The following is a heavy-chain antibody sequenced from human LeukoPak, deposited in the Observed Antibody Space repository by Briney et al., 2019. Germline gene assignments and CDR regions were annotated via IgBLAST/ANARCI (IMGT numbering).Heavy chain of an antibody. D-gene: IGHD1/OR15-1a*01. CDR1: GGSISSSSYY. CDR2: INHSGST. V-gene: IGHV4-39*07. J-gene: IGHJ6*03. CDR3: ARARVRTNYYYYMDV. Sequence: PSETLSPTCTVSGGSISSSSYYWGWIRQPPGKGLEWIGEINHSGSTNYNPSLKSRVTISVDTSKNQFSLKLSSVTAADTAVYYCARARVRTNYYYYMDVWGKGTTVTVSS.